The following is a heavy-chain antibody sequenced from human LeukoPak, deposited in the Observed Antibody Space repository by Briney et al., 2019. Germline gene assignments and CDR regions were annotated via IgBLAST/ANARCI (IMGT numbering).Heavy chain of an antibody. CDR1: GFTFSSYA. D-gene: IGHD1-1*01. V-gene: IGHV3-30-3*01. J-gene: IGHJ4*02. Sequence: GRSLRLSCAASGFTFSSYAMHWVRQAPGKGLEWVAVISYHGSSQYYADSVKGRFTISRDTLKNTLYLQMFSLRPEDTAIYYCARAGPNDHRFDYWGQGTLVAVSS. CDR3: ARAGPNDHRFDY. CDR2: ISYHGSSQ.